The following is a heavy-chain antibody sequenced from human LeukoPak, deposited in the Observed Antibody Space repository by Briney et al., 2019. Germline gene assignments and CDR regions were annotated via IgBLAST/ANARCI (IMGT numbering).Heavy chain of an antibody. CDR3: ARGDSSGCFDY. Sequence: SETLSLTCTVSGGSISSSSYYWSWIRQPPGKGLEWIGYIYYSGSTNYNPSLKSRVTISVDTSKNQFSLKLSSVTAADTAVYYCARGDSSGCFDYWGQGTLVTVSS. CDR2: IYYSGST. CDR1: GGSISSSSYY. J-gene: IGHJ4*02. D-gene: IGHD3-22*01. V-gene: IGHV4-61*01.